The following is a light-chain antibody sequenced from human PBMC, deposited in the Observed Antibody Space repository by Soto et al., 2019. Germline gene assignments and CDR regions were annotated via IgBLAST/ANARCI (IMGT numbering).Light chain of an antibody. J-gene: IGKJ5*01. Sequence: DIQMTQSPSTLSASVGARVTITCRASQSLTSWLAWYQQKPGKAPKLLIYHASTLESGVPSRFSGSGSGTEFTLTISSLQPDDFATYYCQQYNSYPITFGQGTRLEIK. CDR2: HAS. CDR1: QSLTSW. V-gene: IGKV1-5*03. CDR3: QQYNSYPIT.